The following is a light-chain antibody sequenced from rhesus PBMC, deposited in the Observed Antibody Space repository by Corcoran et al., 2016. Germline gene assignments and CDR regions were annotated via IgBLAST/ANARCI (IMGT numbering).Light chain of an antibody. Sequence: DIQMTQSPSSLSASVGDRVTITCRASENVNNYLHWYQQKPGKAPKLLIYKASTLESGAPSRFSGSGSGTDFTLPISSLQPEDFASYYCQHSYGTPFTFGPGTKLDIK. CDR3: QHSYGTPFT. V-gene: IGKV1-74*01. CDR1: ENVNNY. CDR2: KAS. J-gene: IGKJ3*01.